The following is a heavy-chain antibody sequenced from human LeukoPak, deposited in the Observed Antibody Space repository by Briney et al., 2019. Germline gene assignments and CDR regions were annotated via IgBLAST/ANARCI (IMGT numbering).Heavy chain of an antibody. D-gene: IGHD2-8*02. J-gene: IGHJ4*02. CDR1: GFTVSTFA. CDR2: IFPSGGEI. Sequence: GGSLRLSCAAAGFTVSTFAMIWVRQPPGKGLEWVSSIFPSGGEIHYADSVRGRFTISRDNSKSTLSLQMNSLRAEDTAIYYCATYRQVLLPFESWGQGTLVTVSS. V-gene: IGHV3-23*01. CDR3: ATYRQVLLPFES.